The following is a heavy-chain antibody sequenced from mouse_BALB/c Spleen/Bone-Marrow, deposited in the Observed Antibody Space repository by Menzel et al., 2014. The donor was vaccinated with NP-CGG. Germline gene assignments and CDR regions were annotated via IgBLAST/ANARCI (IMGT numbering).Heavy chain of an antibody. Sequence: QVQLQQSGPELVRPGVSVKISCKGSGYTFTDYAMHWVKQSHAKSLEWIGVISTYSGNTNYNQKFKGQATMTLDKSSSTAYMDLARLASEDSATYYCANKKAGSCLLDYWGQGTLVTVSA. CDR1: GYTFTDYA. CDR3: ANKKAGSCLLDY. CDR2: ISTYSGNT. V-gene: IGHV1-67*01. J-gene: IGHJ3*01. D-gene: IGHD1-1*01.